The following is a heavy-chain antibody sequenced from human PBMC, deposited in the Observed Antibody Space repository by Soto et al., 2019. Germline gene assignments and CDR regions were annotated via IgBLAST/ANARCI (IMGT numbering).Heavy chain of an antibody. V-gene: IGHV4-59*08. D-gene: IGHD3-10*01. J-gene: IGHJ4*02. CDR1: GGSISSYY. Sequence: PSETLSLTCTVSGGSISSYYWSWIRQPPGKGLEWIGYIYYSGSTNYNPSLKSRVTISVDTSKNQFSLKLSSVTAADTAVYYCARHKLWFGELLTPNFYYWGQRTLVTVSS. CDR3: ARHKLWFGELLTPNFYY. CDR2: IYYSGST.